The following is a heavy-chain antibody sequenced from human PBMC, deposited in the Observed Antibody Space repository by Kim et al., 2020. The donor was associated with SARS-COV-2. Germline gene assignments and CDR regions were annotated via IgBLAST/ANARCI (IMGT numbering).Heavy chain of an antibody. CDR3: AKAVVRGVNYYYYGMDV. V-gene: IGHV3-30*02. J-gene: IGHJ6*01. D-gene: IGHD3-10*01. Sequence: VKGRFPISRDNPENTLYLQMNSLRPEDTAVYYCAKAVVRGVNYYYYGMDVWGQGTTVAVSS.